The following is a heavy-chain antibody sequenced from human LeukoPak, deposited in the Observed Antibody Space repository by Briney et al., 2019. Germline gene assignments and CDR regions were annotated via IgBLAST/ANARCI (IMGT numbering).Heavy chain of an antibody. Sequence: PSQTLSLTCIVSGGSMSSGDYYWSWIRQPPGKGLDWWGYIYHSGTTYYNPSLKTRFTMSVDTSKNQFSLRLTSVTAADTAVYYCATGRFYFDYWGQGTLVTVS. CDR2: IYHSGTT. D-gene: IGHD1-26*01. CDR1: GGSMSSGDYY. V-gene: IGHV4-30-4*08. J-gene: IGHJ4*02. CDR3: ATGRFYFDY.